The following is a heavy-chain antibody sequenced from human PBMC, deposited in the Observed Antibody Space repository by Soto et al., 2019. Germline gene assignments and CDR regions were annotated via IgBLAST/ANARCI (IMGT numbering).Heavy chain of an antibody. D-gene: IGHD1-1*01. J-gene: IGHJ4*02. CDR2: ISHDGGNT. CDR1: GFTFSSYV. Sequence: GGSLRLSCAASGFTFSSYVMHWVRKAPGKGLESVADISHDGGNTYHADSVEGRLTISRDNSKSTLYLQMNSLRPEDTAVYYCVKDRGTQWNRRHYHFDYWGQGTLVTVSS. CDR3: VKDRGTQWNRRHYHFDY. V-gene: IGHV3-30*18.